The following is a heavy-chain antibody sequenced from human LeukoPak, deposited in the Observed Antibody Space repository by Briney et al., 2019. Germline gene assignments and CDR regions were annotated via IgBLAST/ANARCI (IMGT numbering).Heavy chain of an antibody. CDR3: ARAVAGKNWFDP. CDR1: GYTFTSYG. Sequence: ASVKVSCKASGYTFTSYGISWVRQAPGQGLEWMGWISAYNGNTNYAQKLQGRVTITRDTSASTAYMELSSLRSEDTAVYYCARAVAGKNWFDPWGQGTLVTVSS. J-gene: IGHJ5*02. D-gene: IGHD6-19*01. CDR2: ISAYNGNT. V-gene: IGHV1-18*01.